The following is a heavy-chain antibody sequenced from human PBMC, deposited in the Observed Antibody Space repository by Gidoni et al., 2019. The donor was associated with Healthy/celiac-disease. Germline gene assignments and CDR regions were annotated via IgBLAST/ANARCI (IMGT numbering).Heavy chain of an antibody. Sequence: QVQLQESGPGLVKPSETLSLTCTVSGGSISSYYWSWIRQPPGKGLEWIGYIYYSGSTNYNPSRKSRVTISVDTSKNQFSLKLSSVTAADTAVYYCARGVAAAEFDYWGQGTLVTVSS. CDR3: ARGVAAAEFDY. CDR2: IYYSGST. D-gene: IGHD6-13*01. CDR1: GGSISSYY. V-gene: IGHV4-59*01. J-gene: IGHJ4*02.